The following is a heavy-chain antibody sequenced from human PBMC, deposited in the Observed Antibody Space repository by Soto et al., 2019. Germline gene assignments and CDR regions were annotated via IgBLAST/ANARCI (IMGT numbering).Heavy chain of an antibody. CDR1: GFTFSSYA. CDR3: GGGPGAGGYYYYGMDV. CDR2: ISYDGSNK. J-gene: IGHJ6*02. Sequence: GGSLRLSCAASGFTFSSYAMHWVRQAPGKGLEWVAVISYDGSNKYYADSVKGRFTISRDNSKNTLYLQMNSLRAEDTAVYYRGGGPGAGGYYYYGMDVWGQGTTVTVSS. D-gene: IGHD3-10*01. V-gene: IGHV3-30-3*01.